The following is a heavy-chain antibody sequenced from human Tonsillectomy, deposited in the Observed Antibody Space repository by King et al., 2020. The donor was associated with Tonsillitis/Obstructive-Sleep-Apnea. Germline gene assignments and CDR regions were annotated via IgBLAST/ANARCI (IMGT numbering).Heavy chain of an antibody. CDR2: IWYDGSNK. CDR3: ARDGYYDFWSGYACYFDY. J-gene: IGHJ4*02. Sequence: VQLVESGGGVVQPGRSLRLSCAASGFTFSSYGMHWVRQAPGKGLEWVAVIWYDGSNKYYADSVKGRFTISRDNSKNTLYLQMNSLRAEDTAVYYCARDGYYDFWSGYACYFDYWGQGTLVTVSS. D-gene: IGHD3-3*01. V-gene: IGHV3-33*01. CDR1: GFTFSSYG.